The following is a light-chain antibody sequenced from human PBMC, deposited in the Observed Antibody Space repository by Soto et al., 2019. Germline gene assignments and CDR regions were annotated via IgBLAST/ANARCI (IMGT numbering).Light chain of an antibody. Sequence: DIQMTQSPSSLSASVGDRVTITCRASQSISTFLNWYQQKPGKAPKLLIYGASNLESGVPSTFSGSGSGTDFTLTISSLQPEDFATYDCQQYFSTPLLTFGGGTKVDSK. J-gene: IGKJ4*01. V-gene: IGKV1-39*01. CDR2: GAS. CDR1: QSISTF. CDR3: QQYFSTPLLT.